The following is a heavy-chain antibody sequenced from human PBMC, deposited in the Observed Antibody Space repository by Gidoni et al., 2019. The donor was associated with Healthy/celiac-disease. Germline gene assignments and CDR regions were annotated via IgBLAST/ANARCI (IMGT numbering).Heavy chain of an antibody. Sequence: QVTLKESGPVLVKPTETLTLTCTVSGFSLSNARMGVSWIRQPPGKALEWLAHIFSNDEKSYSTSLKSRLTISKDTSKSQVVLTMTNMDPVDTATYYCARIRGAAGTSYFDYWGQGTLVTVSS. CDR3: ARIRGAAGTSYFDY. J-gene: IGHJ4*02. D-gene: IGHD6-13*01. V-gene: IGHV2-26*01. CDR2: IFSNDEK. CDR1: GFSLSNARMG.